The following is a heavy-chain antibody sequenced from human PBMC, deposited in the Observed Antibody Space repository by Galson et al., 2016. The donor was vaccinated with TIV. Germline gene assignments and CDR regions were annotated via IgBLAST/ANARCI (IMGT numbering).Heavy chain of an antibody. CDR1: GFTFSSSG. J-gene: IGHJ3*02. V-gene: IGHV3-30-3*01. CDR2: MSYDGNKK. CDR3: AKEETGDAYDI. D-gene: IGHD7-27*01. Sequence: SLRLSCAASGFTFSSSGMHWVRQAPGKGLEWVAVMSYDGNKKYYADSVKGRFTISRDNSKNTVYLQMNSLRAEDTAVYYCAKEETGDAYDIWGQGTMVTVSS.